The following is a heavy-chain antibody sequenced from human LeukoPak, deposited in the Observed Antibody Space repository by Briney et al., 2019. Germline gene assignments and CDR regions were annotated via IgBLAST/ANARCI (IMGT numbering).Heavy chain of an antibody. CDR3: ARAMPHDNWFDP. V-gene: IGHV3-74*03. CDR1: GLTFNSYW. J-gene: IGHJ5*02. Sequence: GGSLRLSCAASGLTFNSYWMHWVRHVAGKGLVWVARINGDASNTTYADSVKGRFTISRDNAKNTLYLQMNSLRVDDTAVYYCARAMPHDNWFDPWGQGSLVTVSS. CDR2: INGDASNT. D-gene: IGHD2-2*01.